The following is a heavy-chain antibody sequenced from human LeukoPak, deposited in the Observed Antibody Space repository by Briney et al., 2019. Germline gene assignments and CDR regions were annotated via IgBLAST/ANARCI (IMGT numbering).Heavy chain of an antibody. D-gene: IGHD3-10*01. Sequence: PSETLSLTCTVSGGSISSYYWSWIRQPPGKGLEWIGYIYYSGSTNYNPSLKSRVTISVDTSKNQFSLKLSSVTAADTAVYYCASLFYYGSGSTNDIWGQGTMVTVSS. J-gene: IGHJ3*02. V-gene: IGHV4-59*08. CDR1: GGSISSYY. CDR2: IYYSGST. CDR3: ASLFYYGSGSTNDI.